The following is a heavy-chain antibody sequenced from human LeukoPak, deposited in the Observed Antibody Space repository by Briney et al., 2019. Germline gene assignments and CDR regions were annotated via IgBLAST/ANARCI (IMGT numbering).Heavy chain of an antibody. D-gene: IGHD1-26*01. V-gene: IGHV7-4-1*02. CDR2: INTNTGNP. J-gene: IGHJ5*02. CDR1: GYTFTSYA. CDR3: ARDVGGSYFFSFDP. Sequence: ASVKVSCKASGYTFTSYAMNWVREAPGQGLEWMGWINTNTGNPTYAQGLTGRFVFSLDTSVSTAYLQISGLKAEDTAVYYCARDVGGSYFFSFDPWGQGTLVTVSS.